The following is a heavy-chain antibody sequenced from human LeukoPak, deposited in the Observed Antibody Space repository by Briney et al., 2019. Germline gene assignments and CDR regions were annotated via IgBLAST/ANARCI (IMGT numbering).Heavy chain of an antibody. CDR2: ISSSSSYI. V-gene: IGHV3-21*01. D-gene: IGHD3-22*01. CDR3: ARDSSGYRRPFFDY. J-gene: IGHJ4*02. Sequence: GGSLRLACAASGFTFSSYSMNWVRQAPGKGMEWVSSISSSSSYIYYADSVKGRFTISRDNAKNSLYLQMNSLRAEDTAVYYCARDSSGYRRPFFDYWGQGTLVTVSS. CDR1: GFTFSSYS.